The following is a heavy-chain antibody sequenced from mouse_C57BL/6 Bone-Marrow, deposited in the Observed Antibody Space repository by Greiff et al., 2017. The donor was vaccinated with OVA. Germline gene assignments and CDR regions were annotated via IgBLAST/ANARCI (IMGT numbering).Heavy chain of an antibody. D-gene: IGHD1-1*01. J-gene: IGHJ4*01. V-gene: IGHV8-8*01. CDR3: AGIDYYTGSSYAMDY. CDR2: LWWDDAK. Sequence: QVQLQESGPGILQPSPTLSLSCSFSGFSLSTFGMGVGWIRPPSGKGLEWLAHLWWDDAKYYNPALKSRPTISKDPSKTPVFHKMANVHTSDTATDYCAGIDYYTGSSYAMDYWGQGTSVTVSS. CDR1: GFSLSTFGMG.